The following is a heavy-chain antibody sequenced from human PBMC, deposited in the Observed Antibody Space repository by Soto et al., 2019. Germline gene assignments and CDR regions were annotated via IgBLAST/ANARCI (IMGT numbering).Heavy chain of an antibody. V-gene: IGHV3-48*01. CDR1: GFTFSSYS. CDR3: ARDHFGSGWYWYFDL. J-gene: IGHJ2*01. Sequence: SLRLSCAASGFTFSSYSMNWVRQAPGKGLEWVSYISSSSSTIYYADSVKGRFTISRDNAKNSLYLQMNSLRAEDTAVYYCARDHFGSGWYWYFDLWGRGTLVTVSS. CDR2: ISSSSSTI. D-gene: IGHD6-19*01.